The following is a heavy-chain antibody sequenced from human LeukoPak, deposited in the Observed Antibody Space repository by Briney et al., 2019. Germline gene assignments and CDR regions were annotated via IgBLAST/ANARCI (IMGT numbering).Heavy chain of an antibody. CDR3: AKDAYYDILTGYLGGFDY. CDR2: ISWNSGSI. Sequence: GRSLRLSCAASGFTFDDYAMHWVRQAPGKGLEWVSGISWNSGSIGYADSVKGRFTISRDNAKNSLYLQMNSLRAEDTALYYCAKDAYYDILTGYLGGFDYWGQGTLVTVSS. CDR1: GFTFDDYA. V-gene: IGHV3-9*01. J-gene: IGHJ4*02. D-gene: IGHD3-9*01.